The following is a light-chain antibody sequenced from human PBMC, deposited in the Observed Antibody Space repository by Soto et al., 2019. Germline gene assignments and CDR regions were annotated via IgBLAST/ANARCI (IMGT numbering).Light chain of an antibody. V-gene: IGLV1-40*01. CDR1: SSNIGAGYD. Sequence: HSVLTQPPSVSGAPVQRVTISCTGSSSNIGAGYDVHWYQQFPGTAPKLLIYGNSNRPSGVPDRFSGSKSGTSASLAITGLQAEDEADYYCQSYDSSLSGVFGSGTKVTAL. CDR3: QSYDSSLSGV. CDR2: GNS. J-gene: IGLJ1*01.